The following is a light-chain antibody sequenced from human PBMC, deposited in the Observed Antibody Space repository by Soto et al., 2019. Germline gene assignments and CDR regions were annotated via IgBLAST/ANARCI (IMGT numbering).Light chain of an antibody. V-gene: IGKV3-20*01. CDR3: QQYGSSFRYT. Sequence: EIVLTQSPGTLSLSPGERATLSCRASQSVNGNYVTWYQQKPGQAPRLLIYGASTRATGTPDRFSGSGSGTDFTLTISRLEPEDLAGYYCQQYGSSFRYTFGQGTKLEIK. J-gene: IGKJ2*01. CDR2: GAS. CDR1: QSVNGNY.